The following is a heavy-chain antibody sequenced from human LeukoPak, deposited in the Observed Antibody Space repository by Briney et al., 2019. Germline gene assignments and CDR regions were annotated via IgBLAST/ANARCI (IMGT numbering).Heavy chain of an antibody. D-gene: IGHD1-26*01. CDR2: ISTYNGHT. CDR1: GYTFTSSV. V-gene: IGHV1-18*01. Sequence: ASVKVSCKASGYTFTSSVINWVRQAPGQGLEWMGWISTYNGHTNYAQKLQGRVTMTKDTSTTTAYMELRSLRSDDTAVYYCARGGRWELPRPYSFDIWGRGTMVTVSS. J-gene: IGHJ3*02. CDR3: ARGGRWELPRPYSFDI.